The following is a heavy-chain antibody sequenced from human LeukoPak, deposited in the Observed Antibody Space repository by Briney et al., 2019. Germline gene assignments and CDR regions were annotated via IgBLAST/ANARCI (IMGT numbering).Heavy chain of an antibody. J-gene: IGHJ6*03. CDR2: IRYDGSNK. D-gene: IGHD5-18*01. CDR3: AKVPDTAMRYYYYYMDV. V-gene: IGHV3-30*02. CDR1: GFTFSSYG. Sequence: GGSLRLSCAASGFTFSSYGMHWVRQAPGKGLEWVAFIRYDGSNKYYADSVKGRFTISRDNSKNTLYLQMNSLRAEDTAVYYCAKVPDTAMRYYYYYMDVWGKGTTVTVSS.